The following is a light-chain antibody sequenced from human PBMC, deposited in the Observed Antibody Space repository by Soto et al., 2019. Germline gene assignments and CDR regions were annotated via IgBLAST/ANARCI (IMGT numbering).Light chain of an antibody. J-gene: IGLJ1*01. CDR2: EVS. Sequence: QSALTQPPSVSGSPGQSVTISCTGTSSDVGSYNRVSWYQRPPGTAPKLMIYEVSNRPSGVPDRFSGSKSGNTASLTISGLQAEDEADYYCNSYTSSSTYVFGTGTKLTVL. V-gene: IGLV2-18*02. CDR3: NSYTSSSTYV. CDR1: SSDVGSYNR.